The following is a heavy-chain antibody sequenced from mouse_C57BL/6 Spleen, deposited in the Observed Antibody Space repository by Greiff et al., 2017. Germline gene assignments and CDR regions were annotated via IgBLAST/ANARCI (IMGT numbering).Heavy chain of an antibody. D-gene: IGHD1-1*01. CDR1: GYTFTEYT. V-gene: IGHV1-62-2*01. CDR2: FYPGSGSI. Sequence: VKLQESGAELVKPGASVKLSCKASGYTFTEYTIHWVKQRSGQGLEWIGWFYPGSGSIKYNEKFKDKATLTADKSSSTAYMELSRWTSEDSAVYFCARHEENYCRQREFAYWGQGTLVTVSA. J-gene: IGHJ3*01. CDR3: ARHEENYCRQREFAY.